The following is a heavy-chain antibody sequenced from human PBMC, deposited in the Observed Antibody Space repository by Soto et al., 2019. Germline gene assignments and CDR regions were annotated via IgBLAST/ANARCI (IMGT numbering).Heavy chain of an antibody. CDR2: ISYDGSNK. Sequence: QVQLVESGGGVVQPGRSLRLSCAASGFTFSSYGMHWVRQAPGKGLEWVAVISYDGSNKYYADSVKGRFTISRDNSKNTLYLQMNSLRAEATAVYYCAKDLFRQQLANFDYWGQGTLVTVSS. CDR1: GFTFSSYG. J-gene: IGHJ4*02. CDR3: AKDLFRQQLANFDY. D-gene: IGHD6-13*01. V-gene: IGHV3-30*18.